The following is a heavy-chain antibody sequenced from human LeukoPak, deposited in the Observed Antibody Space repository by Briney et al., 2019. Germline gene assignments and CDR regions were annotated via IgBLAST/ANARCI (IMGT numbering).Heavy chain of an antibody. D-gene: IGHD2-2*02. CDR3: ARIVVPAAIGRVYYYGMDV. J-gene: IGHJ6*02. Sequence: SETLSLTCAVYGGSFSGYYWSWIRQPPGKGLEWIGEINHSGSTNYNPSLKSRVTISVDTSKNQFSLKLSSVTAADTAVYYCARIVVPAAIGRVYYYGMDVWGQGTTVTVSS. CDR2: INHSGST. CDR1: GGSFSGYY. V-gene: IGHV4-34*01.